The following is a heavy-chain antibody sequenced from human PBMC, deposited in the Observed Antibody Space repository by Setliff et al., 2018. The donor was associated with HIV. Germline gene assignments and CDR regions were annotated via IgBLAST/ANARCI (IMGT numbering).Heavy chain of an antibody. CDR1: GYTFTSYD. J-gene: IGHJ4*02. CDR2: MNPNSGNT. D-gene: IGHD1-1*01. V-gene: IGHV1-8*03. CDR3: ARDYWKVPDH. Sequence: ASVKVSCKASGYTFTSYDINWVRQATGQGLEWMGWMNPNSGNTGYAQKFQGRVTFTRNTSKGTAYMELSSLRSEDTAVYYCARDYWKVPDHWGQGTLVTVSS.